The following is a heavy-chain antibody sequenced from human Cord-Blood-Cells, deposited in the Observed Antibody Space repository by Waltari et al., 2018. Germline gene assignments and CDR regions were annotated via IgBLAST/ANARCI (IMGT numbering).Heavy chain of an antibody. V-gene: IGHV1-2*06. D-gene: IGHD4-17*01. CDR3: AREGYGDYGFDY. Sequence: QVQLVQSGAEVQKPGASVKVYCKASGYTFTGYYMHLVRQAPGQRLEWMGRSKPNRGGTNYAQKFQGRVTMTRDTSISTAYMELSRLRSDDTAVYYCAREGYGDYGFDYWGQGTLVTVSS. CDR1: GYTFTGYY. CDR2: SKPNRGGT. J-gene: IGHJ4*02.